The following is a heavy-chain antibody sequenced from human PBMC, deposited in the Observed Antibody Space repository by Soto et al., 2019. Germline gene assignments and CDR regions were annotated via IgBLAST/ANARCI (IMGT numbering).Heavy chain of an antibody. CDR3: AAFATTCDAFDV. V-gene: IGHV1-58*01. D-gene: IGHD4-17*01. CDR1: GFTFTRSA. J-gene: IGHJ3*01. Sequence: QMQLVQSGPEVKKPGTSVKVSCKASGFTFTRSAVQWVRQARGPRPEWIGWIVVGSGNTNYAQKFQERSTITRDMSTSTAYMELSSLRSEDTAVYYCAAFATTCDAFDVWGQGTMVTVSS. CDR2: IVVGSGNT.